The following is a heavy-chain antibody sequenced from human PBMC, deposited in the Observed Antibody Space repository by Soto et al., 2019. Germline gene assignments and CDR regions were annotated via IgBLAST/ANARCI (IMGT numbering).Heavy chain of an antibody. Sequence: QVQLVESGGGVVQPGRSLRLSCAASGFTFSSYGMHWVRQAPGKGLEWVAVIWFDGNNKYYADSVKGRFTISRDNSKNXPXRXLDSLRAEDTAVYYCARKGHCSGGSCYQYYYYGMDVWGQGTTVTVSS. J-gene: IGHJ6*02. V-gene: IGHV3-33*01. CDR2: IWFDGNNK. CDR1: GFTFSSYG. CDR3: ARKGHCSGGSCYQYYYYGMDV. D-gene: IGHD2-15*01.